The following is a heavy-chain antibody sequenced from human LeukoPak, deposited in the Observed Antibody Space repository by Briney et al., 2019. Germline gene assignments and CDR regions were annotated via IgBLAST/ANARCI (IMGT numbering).Heavy chain of an antibody. J-gene: IGHJ6*03. D-gene: IGHD4-11*01. CDR3: AKSGGSETSYYYYYMEV. V-gene: IGHV3-23*01. CDR2: ISGSGGST. CDR1: GLTFSSYA. Sequence: GGSLRLSCAASGLTFSSYAMSWVRQAPGKGLEWVSAISGSGGSTYYADSVKGRFTISRDNAQNSLYLQMNSLRAEDTAVYYCAKSGGSETSYYYYYMEVWGKGTTVTVSS.